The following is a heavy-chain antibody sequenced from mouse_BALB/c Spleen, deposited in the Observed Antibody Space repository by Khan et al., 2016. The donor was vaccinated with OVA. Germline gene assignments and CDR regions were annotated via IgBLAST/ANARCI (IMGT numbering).Heavy chain of an antibody. V-gene: IGHV1S81*02. Sequence: QVQLQQPGAELVKAGASVKMSCKASGYTFTSYWMHWVKQRLGQGLEWFAETNPTNGRTYYNEKFKSKATLTVDKSSSTAYMLLSGPTFEDSAVYYCARVKKIVATCFDYWGQGTMVTVSS. CDR1: GYTFTSYW. CDR2: TNPTNGRT. CDR3: ARVKKIVATCFDY. J-gene: IGHJ2*01. D-gene: IGHD1-1*01.